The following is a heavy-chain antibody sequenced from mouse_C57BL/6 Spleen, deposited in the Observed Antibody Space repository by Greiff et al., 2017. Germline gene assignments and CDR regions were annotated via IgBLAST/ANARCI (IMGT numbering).Heavy chain of an antibody. V-gene: IGHV1-80*01. J-gene: IGHJ2*01. CDR1: GYAFSSYW. CDR3: ARYYYGSVDY. D-gene: IGHD1-1*01. Sequence: VHLVESGAELVKPGASVKISCKASGYAFSSYWMNWVKQRPGKGLEWIGQIYPGDGDTNYNGKFKGKATLTADKSSSTAYMQLSSLTSEDSAVYFCARYYYGSVDYWGQGTTLTVSS. CDR2: IYPGDGDT.